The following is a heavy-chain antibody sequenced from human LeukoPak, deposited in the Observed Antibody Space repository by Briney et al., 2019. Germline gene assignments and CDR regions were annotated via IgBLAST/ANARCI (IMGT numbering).Heavy chain of an antibody. CDR1: GGSISSGGYY. Sequence: SQTLSLTCTVSGGSISSGGYYWSWIRQHPGKGLEWIGYIYYSGSINYNPSLKSRATISVDTSKNQFSLMMSSVTAADTAVYYCARRGFFDSWGQGTLVTISS. CDR3: ARRGFFDS. V-gene: IGHV4-31*03. CDR2: IYYSGSI. J-gene: IGHJ4*02.